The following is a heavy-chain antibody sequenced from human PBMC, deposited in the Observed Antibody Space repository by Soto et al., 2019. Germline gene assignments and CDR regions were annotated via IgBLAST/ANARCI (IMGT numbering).Heavy chain of an antibody. CDR3: ARGYFDY. CDR1: GYTFTGYY. V-gene: IGHV1-2*02. J-gene: IGHJ4*02. Sequence: ASVKVSCKTCGYTFTGYYIHWVRQAPGQGLEWMGWINPNSGGTNYAQKFQGRVTMTRDTSISTAYMEVSSLRSDDTAVYFCARGYFDYWGQGTLVTVSS. CDR2: INPNSGGT.